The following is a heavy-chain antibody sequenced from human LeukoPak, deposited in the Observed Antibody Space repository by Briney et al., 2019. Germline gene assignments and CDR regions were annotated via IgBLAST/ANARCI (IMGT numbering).Heavy chain of an antibody. D-gene: IGHD3-22*01. V-gene: IGHV5-51*01. CDR2: TYPGETNT. CDR3: ARHVTTPDYESSWLDT. CDR1: GYSFTTYW. Sequence: GESLKISCETSGYSFTTYWLAWVRQMPGKGLEWMGFTYPGETNTRYSPSFQGRVTISVDRSTRTTYLQWNSLKASDSATYCCARHVTTPDYESSWLDTWGQGTLVIVSS. J-gene: IGHJ5*02.